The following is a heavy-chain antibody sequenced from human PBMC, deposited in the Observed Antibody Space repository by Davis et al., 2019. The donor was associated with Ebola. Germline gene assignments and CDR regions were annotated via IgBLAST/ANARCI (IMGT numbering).Heavy chain of an antibody. V-gene: IGHV3-21*01. CDR3: AGMSSGVVY. CDR2: ISSSSSYI. D-gene: IGHD6-19*01. Sequence: PGGSLRLSCAASGFTFSSYEMNWVRQAPGKGLEWVSSISSSSSYIYYADSVKGRFTISRDNAKNSLYLQMNSLRAEDTAVYYCAGMSSGVVYWGQGTLVTVSS. CDR1: GFTFSSYE. J-gene: IGHJ4*02.